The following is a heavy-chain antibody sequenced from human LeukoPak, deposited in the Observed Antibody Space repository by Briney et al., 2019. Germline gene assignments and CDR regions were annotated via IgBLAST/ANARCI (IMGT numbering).Heavy chain of an antibody. CDR1: AYTFTSYG. D-gene: IGHD6-6*01. J-gene: IGHJ6*03. V-gene: IGHV1-18*01. CDR3: VIAARARGYYYYYMDV. CDR2: ISAYNGNT. Sequence: ASVKVSCKASAYTFTSYGISWVRQAPGQGLEWMGWISAYNGNTTYVQKLQGRVTITRNTSISTAYMELSSLRSEDTAVYYCVIAARARGYYYYYMDVWGKGTTVTVSS.